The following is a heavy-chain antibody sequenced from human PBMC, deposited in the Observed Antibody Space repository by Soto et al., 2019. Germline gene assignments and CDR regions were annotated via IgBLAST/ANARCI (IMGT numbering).Heavy chain of an antibody. CDR1: GGSFSGYY. D-gene: IGHD2-15*01. CDR2: INHSGST. CDR3: ARGYCSGGSCYITGP. J-gene: IGHJ5*02. Sequence: SETLSLTCAVYGGSFSGYYWSWIRQPPGKGLEWIGEINHSGSTNYNPSLKSRVTISVDTSKNQFSLKLSSVTAADTAVYYCARGYCSGGSCYITGPWGQGTLVTVSS. V-gene: IGHV4-34*01.